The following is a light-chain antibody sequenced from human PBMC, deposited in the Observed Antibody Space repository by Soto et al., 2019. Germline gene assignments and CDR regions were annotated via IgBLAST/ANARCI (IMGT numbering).Light chain of an antibody. CDR3: QQYSAWPLT. Sequence: EIVMTQSPAILSVSPGERATLFCRASQSVRSNFLAWYQHKPGQAPRLLIHGASTRATGVPARFSGSASETKFTLTISSLQSEDFAVYYCQQYSAWPLTFGGGTKVEIK. CDR2: GAS. J-gene: IGKJ4*01. CDR1: QSVRSN. V-gene: IGKV3-15*01.